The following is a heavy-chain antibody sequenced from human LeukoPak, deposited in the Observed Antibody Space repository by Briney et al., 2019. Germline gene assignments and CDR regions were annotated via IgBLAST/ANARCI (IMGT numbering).Heavy chain of an antibody. V-gene: IGHV4-61*02. CDR2: IYTSGST. J-gene: IGHJ4*02. Sequence: PSETLSLTCTVSGGSISSGSYYWSWIRQPAGKGLEWIGRIYTSGSTNYNPSLKSRVTISVDTSKNQFSLKLSSVTAADTAVYYCALGEAYFDYWGQGTLVTVSS. CDR3: ALGEAYFDY. CDR1: GGSISSGSYY. D-gene: IGHD3-16*01.